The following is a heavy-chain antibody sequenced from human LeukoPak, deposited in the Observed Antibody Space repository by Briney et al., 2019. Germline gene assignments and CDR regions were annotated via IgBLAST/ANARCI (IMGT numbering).Heavy chain of an antibody. D-gene: IGHD3-22*01. CDR1: GDTISSYSSA. Sequence: SQTLSLTCVISGDTISSYSSAWNWIRQSPSRGLEWLGRTYYRSKWYNDYAVSVKSRITINRDTSKNQFSLQLNSVTPEDTAVYYCASLHSSGYDSFDIWGQGIMVSVSS. J-gene: IGHJ3*02. CDR3: ASLHSSGYDSFDI. CDR2: TYYRSKWYN. V-gene: IGHV6-1*01.